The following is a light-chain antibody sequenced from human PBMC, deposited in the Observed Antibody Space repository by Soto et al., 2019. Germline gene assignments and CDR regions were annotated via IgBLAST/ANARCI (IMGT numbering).Light chain of an antibody. CDR2: ETD. J-gene: IGLJ3*02. V-gene: IGLV1-51*01. Sequence: QSVLTQPPSVSAAPGQKVTISCSGSSSNIGNSYVSWCRQLPGTAPKLLIYETDKRTTGTPERFSGSKSGTSATLGITGLQTGDEADYYCGTWDSSLSAWVFGGGTQLTVL. CDR3: GTWDSSLSAWV. CDR1: SSNIGNSY.